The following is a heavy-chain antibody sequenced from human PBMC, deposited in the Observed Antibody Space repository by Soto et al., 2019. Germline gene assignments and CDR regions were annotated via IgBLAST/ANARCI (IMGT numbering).Heavy chain of an antibody. D-gene: IGHD1-26*01. CDR1: AFIFDGYG. CDR2: LRHDGGDI. Sequence: QVQLVESGGGVVQPGRSLRLSCAASAFIFDGYGMHWVRKAPGKGPEWVAVLRHDGGDIHYADSVRGLFTISRDNSDKMVDLQMSILRSEDTVVYYCARDGVGGTVYFGYFDYWGQGTLVTVSS. J-gene: IGHJ4*02. V-gene: IGHV3-33*01. CDR3: ARDGVGGTVYFGYFDY.